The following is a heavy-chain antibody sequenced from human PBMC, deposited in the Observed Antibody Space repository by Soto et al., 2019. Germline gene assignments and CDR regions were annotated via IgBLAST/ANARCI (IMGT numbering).Heavy chain of an antibody. CDR3: ARPARECSSPGCAN. Sequence: EVQLVESGGGLVQPGGSLRLSCVVSGLTFGSYWLSGVRQAPGKGLEWVANINQDGSESYYVDSVKGRFTISRDNAKNSLYLQMTSLRAEDTAVYYCARPARECSSPGCANWGQGTLVTVSS. CDR2: INQDGSES. CDR1: GLTFGSYW. J-gene: IGHJ4*02. V-gene: IGHV3-7*01. D-gene: IGHD2-2*01.